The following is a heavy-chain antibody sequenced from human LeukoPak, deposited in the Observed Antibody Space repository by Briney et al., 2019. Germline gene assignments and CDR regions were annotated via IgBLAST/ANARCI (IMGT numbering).Heavy chain of an antibody. Sequence: SQTLSLTCTVSGGSISSGDYYWSWIRQPPGKGLEWIGYIYYSGSTNYNPSLKSRVTISVDTSKNQFSLKLSSVTAADTAVYYCARDRGSGSGWYGDAFDIWGQGTMVTVSS. CDR3: ARDRGSGSGWYGDAFDI. V-gene: IGHV4-61*08. D-gene: IGHD6-19*01. CDR2: IYYSGST. J-gene: IGHJ3*02. CDR1: GGSISSGDYY.